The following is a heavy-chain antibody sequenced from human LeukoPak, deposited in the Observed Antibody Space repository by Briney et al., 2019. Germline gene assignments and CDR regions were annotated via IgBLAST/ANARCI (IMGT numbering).Heavy chain of an antibody. D-gene: IGHD5-12*01. J-gene: IGHJ4*02. V-gene: IGHV4-59*01. CDR2: IYYSGST. CDR3: ARVRGHSPVVATIDY. CDR1: GGPISSYY. Sequence: SETLSLTCTVSGGPISSYYWSWIRQPPGRGLEWIGYIYYSGSTNYNLSLKSRVTISVDASKNHFPLNLRSATAADNAVYLCARVRGHSPVVATIDYWGQGTLVTVSS.